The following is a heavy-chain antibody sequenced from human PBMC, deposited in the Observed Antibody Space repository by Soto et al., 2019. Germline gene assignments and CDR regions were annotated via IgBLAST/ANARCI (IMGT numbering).Heavy chain of an antibody. CDR2: LSGSGAST. J-gene: IGHJ4*02. CDR3: AKGAGYPYYFDY. Sequence: EVQLLESGGGLVQPGWSLRLACPASGFTFSSYAMNWVRQAPGKWLEWVSALSGSGASTDYADSVKGRFTISRDNSKNPLYLQMNSLRAEDTAIYYCAKGAGYPYYFDYWGQGTLVTVAS. V-gene: IGHV3-23*01. D-gene: IGHD5-12*01. CDR1: GFTFSSYA.